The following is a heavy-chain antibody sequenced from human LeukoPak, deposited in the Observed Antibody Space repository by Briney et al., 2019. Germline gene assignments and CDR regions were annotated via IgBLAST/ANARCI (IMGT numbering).Heavy chain of an antibody. D-gene: IGHD4-11*01. J-gene: IGHJ5*02. Sequence: ASVKVSCKASGYTFTGYYMHWVRQAPGQGLEWMGWINPNSGGTNYAQKFQGRVTMTRDTSISTAYMELSSLRSEDTAVYYCATTLTEDSNYRNNWFDPWGQGTLVTVSS. CDR1: GYTFTGYY. V-gene: IGHV1-2*02. CDR3: ATTLTEDSNYRNNWFDP. CDR2: INPNSGGT.